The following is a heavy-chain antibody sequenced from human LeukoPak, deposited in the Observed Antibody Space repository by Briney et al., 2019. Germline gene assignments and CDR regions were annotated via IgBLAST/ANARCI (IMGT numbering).Heavy chain of an antibody. J-gene: IGHJ5*02. V-gene: IGHV4-34*01. CDR1: GGSFSPYY. CDR3: ARDGGSSNYWFDT. D-gene: IGHD4-11*01. Sequence: PSETLSLTCTVYGGSFSPYYWSWIRQPPGKGLEWIGEINHSGVSNYNPSLKSRVTLSQDTSKNQISLKLTSVTAADTGVYYCARDGGSSNYWFDTWGQGTLVTVFS. CDR2: INHSGVS.